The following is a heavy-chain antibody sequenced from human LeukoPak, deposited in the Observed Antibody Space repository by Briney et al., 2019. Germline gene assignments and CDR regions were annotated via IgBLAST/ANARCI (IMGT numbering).Heavy chain of an antibody. CDR2: ISSSGSST. V-gene: IGHV3-11*05. D-gene: IGHD3-22*01. Sequence: GGSPRLSCAASGFTFSDFYMSWIRQAPGKGLEWISYISSSGSSTNYADSVKGRLTIPRDNAKNSLYLQMNSLRAEDTAVYYCARDLIHRSGEADYWGQGTLVTVSS. CDR1: GFTFSDFY. CDR3: ARDLIHRSGEADY. J-gene: IGHJ4*02.